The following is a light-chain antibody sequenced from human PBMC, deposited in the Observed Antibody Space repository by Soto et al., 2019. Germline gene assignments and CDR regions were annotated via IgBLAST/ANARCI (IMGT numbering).Light chain of an antibody. CDR1: QSISSW. J-gene: IGKJ2*01. CDR2: DAS. CDR3: RRYNSYFPA. Sequence: DIPMTQSPSTLSASVGDRVTITCRASQSISSWLAWYQQKPGKAPKLLIYDASSLEIGVPSRFSGSGFMTEFPLTISGLQPDDFATYYCRRYNSYFPAFGQRTKLEIK. V-gene: IGKV1-5*01.